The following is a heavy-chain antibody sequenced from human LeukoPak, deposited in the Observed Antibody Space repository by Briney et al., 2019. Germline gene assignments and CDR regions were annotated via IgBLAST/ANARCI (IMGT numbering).Heavy chain of an antibody. J-gene: IGHJ4*02. CDR3: ARGDWTGRLVN. V-gene: IGHV4-34*01. Sequence: SETLSLTCAVYGGSFSGYYWSWIRQPPGKGLEWIGEINHSGSTNYNPSLKGRVTISVDTSKNQFSLKLSSVTAADTAVYYCARGDWTGRLVNWGQGTLVTVSS. CDR2: INHSGST. D-gene: IGHD3/OR15-3a*01. CDR1: GGSFSGYY.